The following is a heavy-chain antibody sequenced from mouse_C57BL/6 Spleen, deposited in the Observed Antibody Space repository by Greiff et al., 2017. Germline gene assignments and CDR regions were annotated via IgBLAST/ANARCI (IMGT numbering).Heavy chain of an antibody. CDR1: GYTFTSYG. V-gene: IGHV1-58*01. CDR3: ARDDGGAMDY. J-gene: IGHJ4*01. Sequence: VQLKESGAELVRPGSSVKMSCKTSGYTFTSYGIHWVKQRPGQGLEWIGSIYIGNGYTEYNEKLKGQATLTSDTSSSTAYMQRSSLTSEDSAIYFCARDDGGAMDYWGQGTSVTVSS. CDR2: IYIGNGYT.